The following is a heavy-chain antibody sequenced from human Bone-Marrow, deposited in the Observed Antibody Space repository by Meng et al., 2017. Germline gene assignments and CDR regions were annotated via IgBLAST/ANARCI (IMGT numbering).Heavy chain of an antibody. Sequence: LSLTCAASGFTFSSYDMHWVRQATGKGLEWVSAIGTAGDTYYPGSVKGRFTISRENAKNSLYLQMNSLRAGDTAVYYCAIDGPITMVRGVITAWGQGTLVTVSS. J-gene: IGHJ5*02. D-gene: IGHD3-10*01. CDR1: GFTFSSYD. V-gene: IGHV3-13*01. CDR3: AIDGPITMVRGVITA. CDR2: IGTAGDT.